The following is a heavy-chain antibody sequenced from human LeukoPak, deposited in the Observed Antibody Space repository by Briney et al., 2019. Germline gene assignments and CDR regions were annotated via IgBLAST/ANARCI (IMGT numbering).Heavy chain of an antibody. CDR2: ISAYNGNT. J-gene: IGHJ3*02. Sequence: ASVKVSCKASGYTFTSYGISWVRQAPGQGLEWMGWISAYNGNTNYAQKLQGRVTMTTDTSTSTAYMELRSLRSDDTAVYYCARVIHSGYPYDAFDIWGQGTMVTVSS. D-gene: IGHD5-12*01. CDR3: ARVIHSGYPYDAFDI. V-gene: IGHV1-18*01. CDR1: GYTFTSYG.